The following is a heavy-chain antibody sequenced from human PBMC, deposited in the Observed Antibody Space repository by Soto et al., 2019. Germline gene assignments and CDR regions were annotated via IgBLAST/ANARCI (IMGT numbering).Heavy chain of an antibody. CDR2: IYYSGST. V-gene: IGHV4-59*01. Sequence: SETLSLTCTVSGGSISSYYWSWIRQPPGKGLEWIGYIYYSGSTNYNPSLKSRVTISVDTSKNQFSLKLSSVTAADTAVYYCARENTSPLLWFGELFDEDRFDPWAQGTLVTVSS. J-gene: IGHJ5*02. D-gene: IGHD3-10*01. CDR1: GGSISSYY. CDR3: ARENTSPLLWFGELFDEDRFDP.